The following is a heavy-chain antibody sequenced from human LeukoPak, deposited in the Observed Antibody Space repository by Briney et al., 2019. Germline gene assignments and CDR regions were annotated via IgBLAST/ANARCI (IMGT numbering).Heavy chain of an antibody. CDR3: ARLLDYYDTTGFYLGGTQGWFDP. CDR2: INPSGGST. V-gene: IGHV1-46*01. CDR1: GYTFTNYF. Sequence: GASVKVSCKASGYTFTNYFMHWARQAPGLGLEWMGVINPSGGSTTYAQTFQGRVTMTSDTSTSTLYMELSGLRFEDTAVYYCARLLDYYDTTGFYLGGTQGWFDPWGQGTLVTVSS. D-gene: IGHD3-22*01. J-gene: IGHJ5*02.